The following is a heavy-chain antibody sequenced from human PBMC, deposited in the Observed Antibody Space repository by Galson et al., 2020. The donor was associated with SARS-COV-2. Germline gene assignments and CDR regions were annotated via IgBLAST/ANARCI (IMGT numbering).Heavy chain of an antibody. D-gene: IGHD6-13*01. J-gene: IGHJ5*02. CDR2: IYPGDSDT. Sequence: GESLKISCKGSGYSFTSYWIGWVRQMPGKGLEWMGIIYPGDSDTRYSPSFQGQVTISADKSISTAYLQWSSLKASDTAMYYCARQRGSWKEGGWFDPWGQGTLVTVSS. V-gene: IGHV5-51*01. CDR3: ARQRGSWKEGGWFDP. CDR1: GYSFTSYW.